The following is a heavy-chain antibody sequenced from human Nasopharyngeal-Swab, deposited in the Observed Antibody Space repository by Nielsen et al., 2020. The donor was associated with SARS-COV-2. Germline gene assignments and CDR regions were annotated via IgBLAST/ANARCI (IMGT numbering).Heavy chain of an antibody. Sequence: GGSLRLSCAASGFTFSAYAMTWVRQAPGKGLDWVSGITRNGERTFSVDSEKGRSPISRDNSKNLLFLQMNSLRAEDTAVYYFARRDYSDVSGYAPLFDYWGQGTLVTVSS. CDR2: ITRNGERT. J-gene: IGHJ4*02. CDR1: GFTFSAYA. D-gene: IGHD3-22*01. CDR3: ARRDYSDVSGYAPLFDY. V-gene: IGHV3-23*01.